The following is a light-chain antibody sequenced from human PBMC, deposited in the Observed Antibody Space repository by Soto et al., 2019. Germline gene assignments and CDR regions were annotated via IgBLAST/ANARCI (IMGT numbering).Light chain of an antibody. V-gene: IGKV1-39*01. Sequence: DIQMTQSPSSLSASVGDRVTITCRASQSISSYLNWYQQKPGKAPKLLIYAASSLQSGVPSRFSGSGSGTDFTLTISSLQPEDFATYFCQQVETYPITVGQVTRLEIK. J-gene: IGKJ5*01. CDR3: QQVETYPIT. CDR2: AAS. CDR1: QSISSY.